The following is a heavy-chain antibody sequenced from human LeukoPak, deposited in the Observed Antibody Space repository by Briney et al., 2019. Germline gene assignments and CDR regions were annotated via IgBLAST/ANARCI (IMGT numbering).Heavy chain of an antibody. CDR1: GYTFTNYG. V-gene: IGHV1-18*01. Sequence: VASVKVSCKASGYTFTNYGITWVRQAPGQGPEWMGVISADNFKTCYAQKLQGSVTITTDTSTNTLYMQLSRVTSAHTGVYYCARGWSFDRAYSDYWGQGTLVTVSS. J-gene: IGHJ4*02. CDR2: ISADNFKT. D-gene: IGHD2-21*01. CDR3: ARGWSFDRAYSDY.